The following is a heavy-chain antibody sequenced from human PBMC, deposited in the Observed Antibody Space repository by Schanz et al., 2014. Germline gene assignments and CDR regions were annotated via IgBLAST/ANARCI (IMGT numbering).Heavy chain of an antibody. CDR2: IIPILGIA. CDR1: GVTFNSYT. J-gene: IGHJ5*02. Sequence: QVQLVQSGAEVKKPGSSMKVSCKASGVTFNSYTINWVRQAPGQGLEWMGRIIPILGIANYAQKFQGRVTITADRSTSTAYMELRSLRSDDTAVYYCARDRRRYCSTASCLHDNWFDPWGQGTLVIVSS. CDR3: ARDRRRYCSTASCLHDNWFDP. V-gene: IGHV1-69*08. D-gene: IGHD2-2*01.